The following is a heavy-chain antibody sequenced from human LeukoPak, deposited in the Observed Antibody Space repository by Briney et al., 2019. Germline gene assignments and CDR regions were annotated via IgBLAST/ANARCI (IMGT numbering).Heavy chain of an antibody. CDR1: GYTFTSYG. CDR3: ARVGLRYFDWLDY. CDR2: IIPIFGTA. V-gene: IGHV1-69*05. Sequence: SVKVSCKASGYTFTSYGISWVRQAPGQGLEWMGRIIPIFGTANYAQKFQGRVTITTDESTSTAYMELSSLRSEDTAVYYCARVGLRYFDWLDYWGQGTLVTVSS. J-gene: IGHJ4*02. D-gene: IGHD3-9*01.